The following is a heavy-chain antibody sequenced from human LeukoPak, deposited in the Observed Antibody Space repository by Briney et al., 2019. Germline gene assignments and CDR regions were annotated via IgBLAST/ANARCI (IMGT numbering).Heavy chain of an antibody. CDR3: ARDQNYYYGSGTYHNWFDP. D-gene: IGHD3-10*01. J-gene: IGHJ5*02. CDR1: GYTFTSYG. Sequence: ASVKVSCKASGYTFTSYGISWVRQAPGRGLEWMGWISAYNGNTNYAQRLQGRVTMTTDTSTSTAYMEVRSLRSDDTAVYYCARDQNYYYGSGTYHNWFDPWGQGTLVTVSS. CDR2: ISAYNGNT. V-gene: IGHV1-18*01.